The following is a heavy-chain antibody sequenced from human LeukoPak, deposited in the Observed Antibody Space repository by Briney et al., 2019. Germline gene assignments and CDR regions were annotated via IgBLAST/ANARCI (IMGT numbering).Heavy chain of an antibody. J-gene: IGHJ3*02. CDR1: GGSISSYY. CDR3: ARRSYEDAFDI. Sequence: SGTLSLTCTVSGGSISSYYWSWIRQPPGKGLEWIGYIYYSGSTNYNPSLKSRVTISVDTSKNQFSLKLSSVTAADTAVYYCARRSYEDAFDIWGQGTMVTVSS. D-gene: IGHD3-22*01. CDR2: IYYSGST. V-gene: IGHV4-59*08.